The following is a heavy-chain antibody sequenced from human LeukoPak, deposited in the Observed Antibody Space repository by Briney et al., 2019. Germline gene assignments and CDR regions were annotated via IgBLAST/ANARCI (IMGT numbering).Heavy chain of an antibody. Sequence: GGSLRLSCAASGFTFSTYAMTWVRQAPGKGLEWVSIITGNGATTYYADSVKGRFTISRDSSKNTLYLQMNSLRAEDTAVYYCAKVVYSSGWYYFDYWGQGTLVTVSS. V-gene: IGHV3-23*01. CDR1: GFTFSTYA. J-gene: IGHJ4*02. CDR3: AKVVYSSGWYYFDY. CDR2: ITGNGATT. D-gene: IGHD6-19*01.